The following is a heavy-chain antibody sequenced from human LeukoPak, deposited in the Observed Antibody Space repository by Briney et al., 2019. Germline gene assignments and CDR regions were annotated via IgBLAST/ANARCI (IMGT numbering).Heavy chain of an antibody. Sequence: ASVKVSFKASGGTFSSYAISWVRQAPGQGLEWMGRIIPIFGTANYAQKFQGRVTITTDESTSTAYMELSSLRSEDTAVYYRARDFYYDSSGLRWGQGTLVTVSS. J-gene: IGHJ4*02. CDR2: IIPIFGTA. V-gene: IGHV1-69*05. CDR1: GGTFSSYA. CDR3: ARDFYYDSSGLR. D-gene: IGHD3-22*01.